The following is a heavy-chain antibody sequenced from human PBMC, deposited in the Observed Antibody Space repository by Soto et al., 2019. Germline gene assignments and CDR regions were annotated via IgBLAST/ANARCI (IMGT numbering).Heavy chain of an antibody. CDR1: GFTFSNYW. CDR3: ARDPDTSNKIDY. V-gene: IGHV3-7*03. Sequence: LRLSCAASGFTFSNYWMSWVRQAPGKGLEWVANIKQDGSQNYYVDSVKGRFTTSRDNTKKLLYLQMNSLRAEDTAVYYCARDPDTSNKIDYWGQGTLVTVSS. J-gene: IGHJ4*02. D-gene: IGHD2-8*01. CDR2: IKQDGSQN.